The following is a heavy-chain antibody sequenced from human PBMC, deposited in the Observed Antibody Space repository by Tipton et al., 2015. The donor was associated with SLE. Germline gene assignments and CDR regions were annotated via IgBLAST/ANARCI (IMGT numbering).Heavy chain of an antibody. D-gene: IGHD4-23*01. CDR1: GGSFSGYY. J-gene: IGHJ5*02. CDR2: INHSGST. V-gene: IGHV4-34*01. Sequence: TLSLTCAVYGGSFSGYYWSWIRQPPGKGLEWIGEINHSGSTNYYPSLKSRVTISVDTSKNQFSLKLSSVTAADTAVYYCARDRTTVVRDWFDPWGQGTLVTVSS. CDR3: ARDRTTVVRDWFDP.